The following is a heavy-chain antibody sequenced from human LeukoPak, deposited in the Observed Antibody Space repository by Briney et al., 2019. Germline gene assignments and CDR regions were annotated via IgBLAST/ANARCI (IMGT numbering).Heavy chain of an antibody. D-gene: IGHD3-10*01. V-gene: IGHV3-7*01. CDR2: IQQDGSEK. Sequence: GGSLRLSCTASGFTFSTYWMSWVRQAPGKGLEWVANIQQDGSEKYYVDSVKGRFTISRDNAKNSLYLQVNSLRAEDTAVYYCARVGGAYYGSGSYYSGYWGQGTLVAVSS. CDR1: GFTFSTYW. J-gene: IGHJ4*02. CDR3: ARVGGAYYGSGSYYSGY.